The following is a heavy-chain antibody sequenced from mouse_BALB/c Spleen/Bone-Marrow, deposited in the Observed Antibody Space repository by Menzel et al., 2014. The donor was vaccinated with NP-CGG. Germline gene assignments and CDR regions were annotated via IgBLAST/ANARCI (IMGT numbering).Heavy chain of an antibody. J-gene: IGHJ2*02. CDR3: ARSGYYGSSYFDY. D-gene: IGHD1-1*01. Sequence: SGPELVKPGASVKISCKASGYSFTGYFMNWVMQSHGKSLEWIGRINPYNGDTFYNQKFKGKATLTVDKSSSTAHMELRSLASEDPAVYYCARSGYYGSSYFDYWGQGTSLTVSS. V-gene: IGHV1-20*02. CDR1: GYSFTGYF. CDR2: INPYNGDT.